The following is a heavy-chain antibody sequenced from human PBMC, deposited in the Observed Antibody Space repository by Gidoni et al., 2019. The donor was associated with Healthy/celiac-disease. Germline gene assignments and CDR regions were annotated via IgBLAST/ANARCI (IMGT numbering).Heavy chain of an antibody. D-gene: IGHD3-3*01. CDR3: ARAFWSGYPDAFDI. J-gene: IGHJ3*02. CDR2: ISSSSSYI. CDR1: GFTFSSYS. V-gene: IGHV3-21*01. Sequence: EVQLVESGGGLVKPGGSLRLSCAASGFTFSSYSMNWVRQAPGKGLEWVSSISSSSSYIYYADSVKGRFTISRDNAKNSLYLQMNSLRAEDTAVYYCARAFWSGYPDAFDIWGQGTMVTVSS.